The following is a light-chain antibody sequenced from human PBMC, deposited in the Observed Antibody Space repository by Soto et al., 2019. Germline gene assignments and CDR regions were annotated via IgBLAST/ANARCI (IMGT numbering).Light chain of an antibody. CDR2: EVS. J-gene: IGLJ2*01. CDR1: SSDVGGYNY. V-gene: IGLV2-14*01. Sequence: QSALTQPASVSGSPGQSITISCTGTSSDVGGYNYVSWYQQHPGKAPKLMIYEVSNRPSGVSNRFSGSKSGNTDSLTISGLQAEVEADYYCSSYTSSSTVVFGGGTKVPV. CDR3: SSYTSSSTVV.